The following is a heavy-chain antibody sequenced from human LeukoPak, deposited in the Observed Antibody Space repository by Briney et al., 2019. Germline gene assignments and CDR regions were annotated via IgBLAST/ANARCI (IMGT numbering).Heavy chain of an antibody. CDR2: INHSGST. CDR3: ARAPSSSWYFDY. D-gene: IGHD6-13*01. CDR1: GGSFSGYY. Sequence: TSSETLSLTCAVYGGSFSGYYWSWIRQPPGKGLEWIGEINHSGSTNYNPSLKSRVTISVDTSKNQFSLKLSSETAADTAVYYCARAPSSSWYFDYWGQGTLVTVSS. V-gene: IGHV4-34*01. J-gene: IGHJ4*02.